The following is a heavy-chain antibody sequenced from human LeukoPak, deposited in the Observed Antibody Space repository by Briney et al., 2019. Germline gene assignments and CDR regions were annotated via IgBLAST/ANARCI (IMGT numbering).Heavy chain of an antibody. D-gene: IGHD6-19*01. CDR3: ARSGIAVAGTYFDY. CDR2: INHSGST. CDR1: GGSISSSSYY. V-gene: IGHV4-39*07. Sequence: SETLSLTCTVSGGSISSSSYYWGWIRQPPGKGLEWIGEINHSGSTNYNPSLKSRVTISVDTSKNQFSLKLSSVTAADTAVYYCARSGIAVAGTYFDYWGQGTLVTVSS. J-gene: IGHJ4*02.